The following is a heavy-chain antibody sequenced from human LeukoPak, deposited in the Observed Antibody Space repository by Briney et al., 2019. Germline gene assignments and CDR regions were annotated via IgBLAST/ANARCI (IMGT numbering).Heavy chain of an antibody. CDR2: IIPIFGTA. D-gene: IGHD1-20*01. Sequence: GASVKVSCKASGGTFSSYAISWVRQAPGQGLEWMGGIIPIFGTANYAQKFQGRVTITADESTSTAYMELSSLRSEDTAVYYCARGITGINYYYYYMDVWGKGTTVTVSS. V-gene: IGHV1-69*13. CDR1: GGTFSSYA. CDR3: ARGITGINYYYYYMDV. J-gene: IGHJ6*03.